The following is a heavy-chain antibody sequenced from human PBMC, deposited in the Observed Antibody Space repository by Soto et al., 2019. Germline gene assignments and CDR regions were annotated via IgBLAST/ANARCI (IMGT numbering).Heavy chain of an antibody. CDR3: AHRRDRPEFDF. Sequence: QITLKESGPTLVKPTQTLTLTCTFSGFSLSSSGVGVGWIRQPPGKALEWLALIYWDDDKRYSPSLKNRLTITKEPSKNQVVLTMTNMDPVDTATYYCAHRRDRPEFDFWGQGTLVTVSS. CDR1: GFSLSSSGVG. CDR2: IYWDDDK. V-gene: IGHV2-5*02. J-gene: IGHJ4*02.